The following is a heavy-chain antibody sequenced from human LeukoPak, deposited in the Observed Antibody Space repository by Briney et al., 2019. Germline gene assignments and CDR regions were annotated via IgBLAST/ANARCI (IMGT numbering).Heavy chain of an antibody. D-gene: IGHD2-8*01. CDR2: SDPEDGET. V-gene: IGHV1-24*01. CDR1: GYTLTELS. Sequence: VASVTVSCKVSGYTLTELSMHWVRQAPGKGLEWMGGSDPEDGETIYAQKFQGRVTMTEDTSTDTAYMELSSLRSEDTAVYYCATLGYCTNGVCYTSLIGFDYWGQGTLVTVSS. J-gene: IGHJ4*02. CDR3: ATLGYCTNGVCYTSLIGFDY.